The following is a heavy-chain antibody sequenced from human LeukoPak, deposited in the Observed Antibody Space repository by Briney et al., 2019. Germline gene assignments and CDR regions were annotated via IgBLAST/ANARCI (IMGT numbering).Heavy chain of an antibody. J-gene: IGHJ6*02. CDR2: MSYDGNNK. D-gene: IGHD2-21*01. CDR1: GFTFSSSG. Sequence: GGSLRLSCVASGFTFSSSGIHWVRQAPGKGLEWVAVMSYDGNNKYYADSVKGRFTISRDNSKNTLYLQMNSLRAEDTAVYYCAKSPRGIAPYYYYGMDVWGQGTTVTVSS. CDR3: AKSPRGIAPYYYYGMDV. V-gene: IGHV3-30*18.